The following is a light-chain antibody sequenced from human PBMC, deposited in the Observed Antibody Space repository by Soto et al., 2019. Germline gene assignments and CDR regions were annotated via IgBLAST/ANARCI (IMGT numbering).Light chain of an antibody. J-gene: IGKJ1*01. V-gene: IGKV1-17*01. CDR3: LHHSTFPLT. CDR1: QGIRND. Sequence: DIQMTQFPSSLSASVGDRVTITCRASQGIRNDLGWYQQKPGKAPKRLIYAASSLQSRVPSRFSGSGSGTEFTLAISSLQPEDSATFYCLHHSTFPLTFGQGTKVEI. CDR2: AAS.